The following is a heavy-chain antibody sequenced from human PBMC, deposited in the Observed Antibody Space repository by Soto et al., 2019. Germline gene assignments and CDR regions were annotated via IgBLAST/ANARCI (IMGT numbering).Heavy chain of an antibody. D-gene: IGHD1-26*01. V-gene: IGHV4-4*02. CDR2: IYHSGST. J-gene: IGHJ6*02. CDR1: GGSISSSNW. CDR3: ARVKWELPNYYYGMDV. Sequence: SETLSLTCAVSGGSISSSNWWSWVRQPPGKGLEWIGEIYHSGSTNYNPSLKSRVTISVDKSKNQFSLKLSSVTAADTAVYYCARVKWELPNYYYGMDVWGQGTTVTVSS.